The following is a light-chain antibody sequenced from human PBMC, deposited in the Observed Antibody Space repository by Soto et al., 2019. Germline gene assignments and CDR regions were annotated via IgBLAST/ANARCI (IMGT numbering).Light chain of an antibody. J-gene: IGKJ3*01. CDR1: QSVSSNY. CDR2: GAS. V-gene: IGKV3-20*01. CDR3: QEYATAPST. Sequence: EIVLTQSPGTLSLSPGERATLSCRASQSVSSNYLAWYQQKPGQAPRLLIYGASRRASGIPDRFSGSGSGTDFTLTISAQEAEDFAVYYCQEYATAPSTFGPGTRVDI.